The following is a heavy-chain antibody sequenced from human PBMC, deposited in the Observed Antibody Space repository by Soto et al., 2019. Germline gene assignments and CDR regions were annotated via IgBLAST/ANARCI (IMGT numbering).Heavy chain of an antibody. CDR1: GFTFSSYD. D-gene: IGHD2-2*01. Sequence: QVQLVESGGCVVQPGRSLRLSCAASGFTFSSYDMHWVLQAPGKGLEWVAVISYDGSNKYYSASVKGRFTISRDNSKNTLYLQMNSMRAEATAVYYWACRYCSSTSCPGGYWGQGTLVTVSS. CDR3: ACRYCSSTSCPGGY. CDR2: ISYDGSNK. J-gene: IGHJ4*02. V-gene: IGHV3-30-3*01.